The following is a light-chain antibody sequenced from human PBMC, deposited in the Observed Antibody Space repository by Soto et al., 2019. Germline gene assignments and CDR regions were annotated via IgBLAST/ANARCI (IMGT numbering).Light chain of an antibody. CDR3: SSYTTNSTGGYV. J-gene: IGLJ1*01. CDR1: SSDVGAYNY. CDR2: EVK. Sequence: QSALTQPASVSGSPGQSITISCTGTSSDVGAYNYVSWYQQYPGKAPKLMIYEVKNRPSGVSNRLSGSRSGSTASLTISGLQAEDEADYYCSSYTTNSTGGYVFGTGTKLTVL. V-gene: IGLV2-14*01.